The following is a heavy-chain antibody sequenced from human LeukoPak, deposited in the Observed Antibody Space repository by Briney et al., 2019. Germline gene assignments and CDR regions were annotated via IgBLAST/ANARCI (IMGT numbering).Heavy chain of an antibody. J-gene: IGHJ4*02. CDR1: GGSINSGDYF. CDR2: IYYSGST. V-gene: IGHV4-30-4*01. CDR3: ARVDPGEGLVTFDY. D-gene: IGHD3/OR15-3a*01. Sequence: SETLSLTCTVSGGSINSGDYFWSWIRQPPGKRLEWIGYIYYSGSTYYNPSLKSRVTISVDTSKNQFSLKLSSVTAADTAVYYCARVDPGEGLVTFDYWGQGTLVTVSS.